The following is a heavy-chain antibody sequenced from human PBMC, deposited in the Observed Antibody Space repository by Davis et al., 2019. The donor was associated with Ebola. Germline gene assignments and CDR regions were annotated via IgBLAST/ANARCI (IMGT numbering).Heavy chain of an antibody. J-gene: IGHJ4*02. CDR1: GYTFTSYA. Sequence: AASVKVSCKASGYTFTSYAMNWVRQAPGQGLEWMGWINTNTGNPTYAQGFTGRFVFSLDTSVSTAYLQWSGLKASDTAMYYCARMGKSYYDSLWDYWGQGTLVTVSS. V-gene: IGHV7-4-1*02. CDR3: ARMGKSYYDSLWDY. CDR2: INTNTGNP. D-gene: IGHD3-10*01.